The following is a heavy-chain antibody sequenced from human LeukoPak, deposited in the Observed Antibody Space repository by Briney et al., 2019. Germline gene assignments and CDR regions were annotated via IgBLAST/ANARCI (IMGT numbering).Heavy chain of an antibody. J-gene: IGHJ6*04. CDR3: ARVLGLLWFGESFYGMDV. CDR1: GFTFSSYA. Sequence: GGSLRLSCAASGFTFSSYAMHWVRQAQGKGLEGVAVISYDGSNKYYADSVKGRFTISRDNSKNTLYLQMNSLRAEDTAVYYCARVLGLLWFGESFYGMDVWGKGTTVTVSS. CDR2: ISYDGSNK. V-gene: IGHV3-30*04. D-gene: IGHD3-10*01.